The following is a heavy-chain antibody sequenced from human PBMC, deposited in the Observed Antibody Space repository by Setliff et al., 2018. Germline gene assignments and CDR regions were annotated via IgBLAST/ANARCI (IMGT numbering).Heavy chain of an antibody. J-gene: IGHJ5*02. CDR3: ARYNSAAGSFDP. D-gene: IGHD1-20*01. Sequence: LSLTCSVSGGSISSGSYYWGWIRQSPGKGLEWIGSMYYSGSTNYDPDLRSRVTMSVDTSKNQFSLMLTSVTAADTAMYYCARYNSAAGSFDPWGQGTLVTVSS. V-gene: IGHV4-39*07. CDR1: GGSISSGSYY. CDR2: MYYSGST.